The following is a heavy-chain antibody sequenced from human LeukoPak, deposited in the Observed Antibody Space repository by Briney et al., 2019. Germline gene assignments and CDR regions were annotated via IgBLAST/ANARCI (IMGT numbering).Heavy chain of an antibody. CDR3: ARLKISMVRGVIYAYYGVDV. Sequence: PSETLSLTCTVSGGSISSYYWSWIRQPPGKGLEWIGYIYYSGSTNYNPSLKSRVTISVDTSKNQFSLKLSSVTAADTAVYYCARLKISMVRGVIYAYYGVDVWGQGTTVTVSS. V-gene: IGHV4-59*08. D-gene: IGHD3-10*01. J-gene: IGHJ6*02. CDR1: GGSISSYY. CDR2: IYYSGST.